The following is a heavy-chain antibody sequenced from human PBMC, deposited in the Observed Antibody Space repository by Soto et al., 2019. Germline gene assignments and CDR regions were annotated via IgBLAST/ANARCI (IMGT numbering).Heavy chain of an antibody. CDR2: IMPVFRTP. Sequence: QVQLEQSGAEVKKPGSSVKVSCKASGGTFRTAAISWVRQAPGQGLEWMRGIMPVFRTPDYAQKFQGRVTITADESTNTAYMELSGLRSDDTAVYYCARHNDRPQLGGNYYYILDVWGQGTTITVSS. V-gene: IGHV1-69*12. CDR1: GGTFRTAA. D-gene: IGHD2-8*01. CDR3: ARHNDRPQLGGNYYYILDV. J-gene: IGHJ6*02.